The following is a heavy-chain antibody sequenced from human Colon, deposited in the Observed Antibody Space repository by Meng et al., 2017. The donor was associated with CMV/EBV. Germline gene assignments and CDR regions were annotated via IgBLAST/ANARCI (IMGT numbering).Heavy chain of an antibody. CDR1: GFTFSSYS. CDR3: AKKNGYRGSTSCYYAFDI. CDR2: ISGNSAAT. V-gene: IGHV3-23*01. Sequence: GESLKISCAASGFTFSSYSMSWVRQAPGKGLEWVSIISGNSAATFYADSVKGQFTISRDNSKRILYLQMNTLRAEDTAIYYCAKKNGYRGSTSCYYAFDIWGQGTMVTVSS. D-gene: IGHD2-2*01. J-gene: IGHJ3*02.